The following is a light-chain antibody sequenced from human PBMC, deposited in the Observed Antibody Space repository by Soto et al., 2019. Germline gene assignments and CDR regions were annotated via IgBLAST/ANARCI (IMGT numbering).Light chain of an antibody. J-gene: IGKJ4*01. V-gene: IGKV1-39*01. Sequence: DIQMTQSPSSLSASVGDRVTITCRASQSINNYLSWYQQKPGKAPNLLIYAASSLQRGVPSRFSGSGSGTDFTLTISSLQPEDFATYYCQQRYSTVLSFVGGTKVDIK. CDR3: QQRYSTVLS. CDR2: AAS. CDR1: QSINNY.